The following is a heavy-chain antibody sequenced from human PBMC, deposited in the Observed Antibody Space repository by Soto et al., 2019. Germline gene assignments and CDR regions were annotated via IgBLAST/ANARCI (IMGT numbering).Heavy chain of an antibody. Sequence: EVQLVESGGGLVPPGGSLRLSCAASAFTFSDYAMNWVRQAPGRGLEYISSISGGGDTIYYADSVKGRFTISRDNAKNSLFLQMDGLRDEDTAVYYCARESTWSYHSAFYIWGQGTLLTVSS. CDR2: ISGGGDTI. CDR3: ARESTWSYHSAFYI. D-gene: IGHD1-26*01. V-gene: IGHV3-48*02. J-gene: IGHJ3*02. CDR1: AFTFSDYA.